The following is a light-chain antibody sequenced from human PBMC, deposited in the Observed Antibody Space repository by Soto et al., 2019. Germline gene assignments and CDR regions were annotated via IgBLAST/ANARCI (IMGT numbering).Light chain of an antibody. V-gene: IGKV1-27*01. CDR2: AAS. Sequence: MTQSPASLSVSPGERATLCCRASQSVRRSLAWYQQKPGKAPKLLIYAASTLQSGVPPRFSGSGSGTHFTLTISSLQPEDAATYYCQKYNTAPYTFGQGTRLEIK. J-gene: IGKJ5*01. CDR3: QKYNTAPYT. CDR1: QSVRRS.